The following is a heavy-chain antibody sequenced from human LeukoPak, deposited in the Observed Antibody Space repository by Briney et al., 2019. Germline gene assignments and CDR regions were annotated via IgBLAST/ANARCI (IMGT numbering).Heavy chain of an antibody. CDR3: ARQRYYDSSGQFDP. V-gene: IGHV1-2*02. CDR2: INPNSGGT. J-gene: IGHJ5*02. Sequence: GASVTVSFTASGYTFTDYSMHWVRQAPGQGLEWMGWINPNSGGTNYAQKFQGRVTMTRDTSISTAYMELSRLRSDDTAVYYCARQRYYDSSGQFDPWGQGTLVTVSS. D-gene: IGHD3-22*01. CDR1: GYTFTDYS.